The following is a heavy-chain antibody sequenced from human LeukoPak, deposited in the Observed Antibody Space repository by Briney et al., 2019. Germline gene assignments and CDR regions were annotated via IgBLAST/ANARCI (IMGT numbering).Heavy chain of an antibody. Sequence: GASVKVSCKASGYTFTSYYMHWVRQAPGQGLEWMGITNPSGGSTSYAQKFQGRVTMTRDTSTSTVYMELSSLRSEDTAVYYCARVPNEAGVDYWGQGTLVTVSS. CDR1: GYTFTSYY. CDR2: TNPSGGST. J-gene: IGHJ4*02. V-gene: IGHV1-46*01. D-gene: IGHD6-19*01. CDR3: ARVPNEAGVDY.